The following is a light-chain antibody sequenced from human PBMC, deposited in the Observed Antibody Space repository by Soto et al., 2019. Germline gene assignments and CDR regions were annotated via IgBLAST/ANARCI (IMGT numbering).Light chain of an antibody. CDR1: QSVSSSY. J-gene: IGKJ1*01. Sequence: EIVLTQSPGTLSLSPGERATLSCRASQSVSSSYLAWYQQKPGQAPRLLIYGASSRATGIPDRFSGSGFGTDFTLTISRLVPEDFAVYYCQQYGGTFGQGTKVEIK. CDR2: GAS. CDR3: QQYGGT. V-gene: IGKV3-20*01.